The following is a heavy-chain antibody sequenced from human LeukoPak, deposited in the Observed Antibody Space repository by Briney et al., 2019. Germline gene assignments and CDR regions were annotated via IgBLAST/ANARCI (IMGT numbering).Heavy chain of an antibody. Sequence: GGSLRLSCAASGFTFDDYAMHWVRQAPGKGLEWVSLISGDGGSTYYADSVKGRFTFSRDNSKNSLYLQMNSLRTEDTALYYCAKDISVAGTGGAFDIWGQGTMVTVSS. J-gene: IGHJ3*02. CDR2: ISGDGGST. CDR3: AKDISVAGTGGAFDI. CDR1: GFTFDDYA. D-gene: IGHD6-19*01. V-gene: IGHV3-43*02.